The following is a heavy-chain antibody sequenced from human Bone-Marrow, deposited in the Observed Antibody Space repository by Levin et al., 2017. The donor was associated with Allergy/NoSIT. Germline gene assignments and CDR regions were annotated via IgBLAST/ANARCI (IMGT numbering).Heavy chain of an antibody. J-gene: IGHJ4*02. Sequence: GGSLRLSCAASGSAFRNYAISWVRQPPGKGPEWVSAIGVSDDTHYADSMRGRFAISRDNSKNTAYLHVNSLRVDDTGMYYCAQDRGGSYFGSWGRGTLVTVSS. CDR2: IGVSDDT. CDR1: GSAFRNYA. V-gene: IGHV3-23*01. CDR3: AQDRGGSYFGS. D-gene: IGHD3-10*01.